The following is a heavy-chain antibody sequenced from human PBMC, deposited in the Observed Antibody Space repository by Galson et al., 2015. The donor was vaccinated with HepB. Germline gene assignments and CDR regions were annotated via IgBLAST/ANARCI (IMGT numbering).Heavy chain of an antibody. Sequence: SLRLSCAASGFSFSNYAMSWVRQAPGKGLEWVSAIVGGGGTTYYADSVKGRFTISRDNSKNTLYLQMNSLRAEDTAAYYCAKDPTGVRVNAFDMWGQGTKVTVSS. J-gene: IGHJ3*02. CDR1: GFSFSNYA. D-gene: IGHD3-10*01. V-gene: IGHV3-23*01. CDR2: IVGGGGTT. CDR3: AKDPTGVRVNAFDM.